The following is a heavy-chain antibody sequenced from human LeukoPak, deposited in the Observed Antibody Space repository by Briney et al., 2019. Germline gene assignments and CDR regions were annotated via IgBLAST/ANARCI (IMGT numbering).Heavy chain of an antibody. CDR2: INHSGST. J-gene: IGHJ5*02. Sequence: SETLSLTCAVYGGSFSEYYRSWIRQPPGKGLEWIGEINHSGSTNYNPSLKSRVTISLDTSKNQFSLKLSSVTAADTAVYYCARRITVFYWFDPWDQGTLVTVSS. CDR1: GGSFSEYY. D-gene: IGHD2/OR15-2a*01. V-gene: IGHV4-34*01. CDR3: ARRITVFYWFDP.